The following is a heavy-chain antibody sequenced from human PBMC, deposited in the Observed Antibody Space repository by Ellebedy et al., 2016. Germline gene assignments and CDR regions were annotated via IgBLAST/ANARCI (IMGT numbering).Heavy chain of an antibody. Sequence: SETLSLTCTVFGGSTASTHDWWGWIRQPTGKGLEWIGSIHYSGGTWSNLSLKSRVTMSVDTSTNRFSLRVSSLTAAETAVYYCARQQGIGKWYFDVWGRGTLVTVSS. CDR3: ARQQGIGKWYFDV. CDR1: GGSTASTHDW. J-gene: IGHJ2*01. D-gene: IGHD7-27*01. CDR2: IHYSGGT. V-gene: IGHV4-39*07.